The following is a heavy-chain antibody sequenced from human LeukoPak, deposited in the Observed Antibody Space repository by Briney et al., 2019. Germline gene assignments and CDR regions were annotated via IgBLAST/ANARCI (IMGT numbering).Heavy chain of an antibody. CDR3: AREGITIFGVVTGSFDY. J-gene: IGHJ4*02. CDR2: ISAYNGNT. CDR1: GYTFTSYG. V-gene: IGHV1-18*01. D-gene: IGHD3-3*01. Sequence: GASVKVSCKASGYTFTSYGISWVRQAPGQGLEWMGWISAYNGNTNYAQKLQGRVTMTTDTSTSTAYMELRSLRSDDTAVYYCAREGITIFGVVTGSFDYWGQGTLVTVSS.